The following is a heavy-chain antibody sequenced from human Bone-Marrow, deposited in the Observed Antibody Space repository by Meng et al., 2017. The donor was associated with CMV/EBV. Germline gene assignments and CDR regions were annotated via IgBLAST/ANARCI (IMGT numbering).Heavy chain of an antibody. CDR3: ARVKRYCSSTSCSRGYFDY. V-gene: IGHV1-58*01. CDR2: IVVGSGNT. CDR1: GFTFTSSA. J-gene: IGHJ4*02. Sequence: SVKVSCKASGFTFTSSAVQWVRQARGQRLEWIGWIVVGSGNTNYAQKFQERVTITRDMSTSTAYMELSSLRSEDTAVYYCARVKRYCSSTSCSRGYFDYWGQGTLVTVSS. D-gene: IGHD2-2*01.